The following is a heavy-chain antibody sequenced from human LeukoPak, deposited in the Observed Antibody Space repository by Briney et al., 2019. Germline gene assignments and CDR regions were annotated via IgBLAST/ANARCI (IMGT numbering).Heavy chain of an antibody. D-gene: IGHD1-26*01. J-gene: IGHJ4*02. CDR3: AKDGVGATGDY. CDR2: ISGSGGTT. CDR1: GLSFDTYA. Sequence: GGSLRLSCEVSGLSFDTYAMSWVRQAPGKGLEWVSLISGSGGTTSYADSVKGRFTISRDNSKNTLYLQMNSLRAEDTAIYYCAKDGVGATGDYWGQGTLVTVSS. V-gene: IGHV3-23*01.